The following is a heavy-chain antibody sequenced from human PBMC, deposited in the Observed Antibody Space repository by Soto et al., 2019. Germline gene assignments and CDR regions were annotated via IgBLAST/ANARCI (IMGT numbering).Heavy chain of an antibody. J-gene: IGHJ4*02. D-gene: IGHD3-22*01. V-gene: IGHV3-15*01. CDR3: TTDAQDYYDRSGNTYYFDY. CDR2: IKSKTDGGTT. Sequence: EVQLVESGGGLVKPGGSLRLSCAASGFTFSNAWMSWVRQAPGKGLEWVGRIKSKTDGGTTDYAAPVKGRFTISRDDSKNTLYLQMNSLKTEDTAVYYCTTDAQDYYDRSGNTYYFDYWGQGTLVTVSS. CDR1: GFTFSNAW.